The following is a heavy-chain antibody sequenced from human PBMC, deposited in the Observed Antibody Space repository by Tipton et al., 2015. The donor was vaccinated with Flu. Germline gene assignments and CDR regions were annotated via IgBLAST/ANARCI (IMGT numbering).Heavy chain of an antibody. J-gene: IGHJ4*02. CDR2: MYPSGSA. CDR1: GDSISSGAYS. D-gene: IGHD2-15*01. V-gene: IGHV4-30-2*01. CDR3: ASRYCSGGFCWFDY. Sequence: TLSLTCSVSGDSISSGAYSWSWIRQPPGKSLEWIGNMYPSGSAYYKPSLSSRATISLDRSKNQFSLELSSVTAADTVMYYCASRYCSGGFCWFDYWGQGTLVTVSS.